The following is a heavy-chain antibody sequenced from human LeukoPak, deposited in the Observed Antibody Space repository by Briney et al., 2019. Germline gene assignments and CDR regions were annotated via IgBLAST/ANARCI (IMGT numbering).Heavy chain of an antibody. CDR1: GYSISNGYY. V-gene: IGHV4-30-4*08. CDR3: ARLYYYDSSGLDY. CDR2: IYYSGST. J-gene: IGHJ4*02. Sequence: SGTLSLTCAVSGYSISNGYYWVWIRQPPGKGLEWIGYIYYSGSTYYNPSLKSRVTISVDTSKNQFSLKLSSVTAADTAVYYCARLYYYDSSGLDYWGQGTLVTVSS. D-gene: IGHD3-22*01.